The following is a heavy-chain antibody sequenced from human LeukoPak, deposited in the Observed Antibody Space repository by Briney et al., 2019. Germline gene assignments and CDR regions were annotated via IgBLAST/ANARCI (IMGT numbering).Heavy chain of an antibody. D-gene: IGHD3-9*01. Sequence: GGSLRLSCTVSGFTVSSNSMSWIRQAPGKGLEWVSYISSSGSTIYYADSVKGRFTISRDNAKNSLYLQMNSLRAEDTAVYYCARTGILTGYRAWNWFDPWGQGTLVTVSS. J-gene: IGHJ5*02. CDR2: ISSSGSTI. V-gene: IGHV3-11*01. CDR3: ARTGILTGYRAWNWFDP. CDR1: GFTVSSNS.